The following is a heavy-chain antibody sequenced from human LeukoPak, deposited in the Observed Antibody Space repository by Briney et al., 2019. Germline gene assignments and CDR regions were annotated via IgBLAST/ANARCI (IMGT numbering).Heavy chain of an antibody. CDR3: AKDYYYDSSGYYLDY. CDR1: GFTFSSYG. J-gene: IGHJ4*02. CDR2: IWYDGSNK. D-gene: IGHD3-22*01. V-gene: IGHV3-33*06. Sequence: PGGSLRLSCAASGFTFSSYGMHWVRQAPGKGLEWVAVIWYDGSNKYYADSVKGRFIISRDNSKNTLYLQMNSLRAEDTAVYYCAKDYYYDSSGYYLDYWGQGTLVTVSS.